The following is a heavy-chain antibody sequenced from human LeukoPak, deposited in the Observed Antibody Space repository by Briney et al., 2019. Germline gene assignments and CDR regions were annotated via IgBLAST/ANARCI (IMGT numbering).Heavy chain of an antibody. V-gene: IGHV1-18*01. CDR2: ISVYNGNT. CDR1: GYTFSSYG. Sequence: ASVKVSCKASGYTFSSYGITWVRQAPGQGLEWMGRISVYNGNTKSAQKVQGRVTMTTDTSTNTAYMELRSLRFDDTAVYYCARDRHWGQGTLVTVSS. CDR3: ARDRH. J-gene: IGHJ4*02.